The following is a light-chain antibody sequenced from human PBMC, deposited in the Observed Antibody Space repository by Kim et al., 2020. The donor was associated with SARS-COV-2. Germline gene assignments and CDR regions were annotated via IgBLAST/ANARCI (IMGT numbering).Light chain of an antibody. J-gene: IGLJ1*01. Sequence: SVVRGQTATINAGGNIIGAKNVHWYQQRPGQAPVLVIYRDSHRPSGIPDRFSGSNSGNTATLTINRAQAGDEADYYCQVWDSSTYVFGSGTKVTVL. V-gene: IGLV3-9*01. CDR2: RDS. CDR1: IIGAKN. CDR3: QVWDSSTYV.